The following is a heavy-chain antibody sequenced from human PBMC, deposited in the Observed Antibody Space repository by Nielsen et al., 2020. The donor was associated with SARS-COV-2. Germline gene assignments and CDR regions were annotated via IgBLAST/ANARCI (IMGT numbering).Heavy chain of an antibody. CDR3: AREMYSSGWD. Sequence: GESLKISCAASGFTFSSYAMSWVRQAPGKGLEWVSAISGSGGSTYYADSVKGRFTISRDNSKNTLYLQMNSLRGEDTAVYYCAREMYSSGWDWGQGTQVTVSS. D-gene: IGHD6-19*01. CDR1: GFTFSSYA. CDR2: ISGSGGST. J-gene: IGHJ4*02. V-gene: IGHV3-23*01.